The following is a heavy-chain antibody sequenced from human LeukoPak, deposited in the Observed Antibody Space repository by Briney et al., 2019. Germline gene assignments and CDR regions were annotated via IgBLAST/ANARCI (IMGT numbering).Heavy chain of an antibody. D-gene: IGHD5-12*01. J-gene: IGHJ6*03. CDR3: AREEATIMWINCYYMDV. Sequence: PGGSLRLSCAASGFTFSDYYMSWIRQAPGKGLEWVSYISSSGSTIYYTDSVKGRFTISRDNAKNSLYLQMNSLRAEDTALYYCAREEATIMWINCYYMDVWGKGTTVTVSS. V-gene: IGHV3-11*04. CDR2: ISSSGSTI. CDR1: GFTFSDYY.